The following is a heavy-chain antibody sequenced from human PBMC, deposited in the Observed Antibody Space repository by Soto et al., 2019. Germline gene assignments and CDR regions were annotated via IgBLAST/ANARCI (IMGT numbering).Heavy chain of an antibody. CDR3: ARGGEYSSSWYGPYYYYGMDV. V-gene: IGHV4-34*01. J-gene: IGHJ6*02. CDR2: INHSGST. D-gene: IGHD6-13*01. Sequence: PSETLSLTCAVYGGSFSGYYWSWIRQPPGKGLEWIGEINHSGSTNYNPSLKSRVTISVDTSKNQFSLKLSSVTAADTAVYYCARGGEYSSSWYGPYYYYGMDVWGQGTTVTVSS. CDR1: GGSFSGYY.